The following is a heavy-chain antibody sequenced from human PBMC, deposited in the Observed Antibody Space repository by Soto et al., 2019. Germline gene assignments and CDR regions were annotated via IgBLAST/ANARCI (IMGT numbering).Heavy chain of an antibody. J-gene: IGHJ6*02. D-gene: IGHD1-26*01. CDR2: ISYDGSNK. Sequence: QVQLVESGGGVVQPGRSLRLSCAASGFTFSSYAMHWVRQAPGQGLEWVAVISYDGSNKYYADSVKGRFTISRDNSKNTLYLQMNGLRAEDTAVYYCARTPRGQWELPYYYYGMDVWGQGTTVTVSS. V-gene: IGHV3-30-3*01. CDR3: ARTPRGQWELPYYYYGMDV. CDR1: GFTFSSYA.